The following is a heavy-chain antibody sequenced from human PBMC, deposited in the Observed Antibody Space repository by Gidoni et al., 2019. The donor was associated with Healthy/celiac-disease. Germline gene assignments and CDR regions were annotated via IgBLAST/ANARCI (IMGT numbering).Heavy chain of an antibody. CDR1: ASPFSSYS. CDR3: ARSSHRLRGFDP. Sequence: EVQLVESGGCLVQPGGALQPSCAASASPFSSYSMNSVRQAPGQGLEWVSYISSSSSTIYYADSVKGRFTISRDNAKNSLYLQMNSLRDEDTAVYYCARSSHRLRGFDPWGQGTLVTVSS. J-gene: IGHJ5*02. CDR2: ISSSSSTI. V-gene: IGHV3-48*02. D-gene: IGHD4-17*01.